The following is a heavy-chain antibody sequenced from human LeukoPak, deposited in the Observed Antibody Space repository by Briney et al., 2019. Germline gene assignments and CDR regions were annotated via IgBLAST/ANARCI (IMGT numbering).Heavy chain of an antibody. CDR3: ARVRHTAMGHSLDY. CDR1: GGSISSGGYS. CDR2: IYHSGST. D-gene: IGHD5-18*01. J-gene: IGHJ4*02. V-gene: IGHV4-30-2*01. Sequence: SETLSLTCAVSGGSISSGGYSWSWIRQPPGKGLEWIGYIYHSGSTYYNPSLKSRVTISVDRSKNQFSLKLSSVTAADTAVYYCARVRHTAMGHSLDYWGQGTLVTVSS.